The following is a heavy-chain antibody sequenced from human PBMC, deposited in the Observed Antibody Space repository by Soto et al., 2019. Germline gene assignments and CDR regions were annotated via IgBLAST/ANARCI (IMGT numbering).Heavy chain of an antibody. Sequence: QVQLVESGGGVVQPGRSLRLSCAASGFTFSSYGMHWVRQAPGKGLEWVAVIWYDGSNKYYADSVKGRFTISRDNSKNSLYLQMNSLSDEDTAVYYCASSTNSSSWLQFDYWGQGTLVTVSS. J-gene: IGHJ4*02. V-gene: IGHV3-33*01. CDR2: IWYDGSNK. D-gene: IGHD6-13*01. CDR3: ASSTNSSSWLQFDY. CDR1: GFTFSSYG.